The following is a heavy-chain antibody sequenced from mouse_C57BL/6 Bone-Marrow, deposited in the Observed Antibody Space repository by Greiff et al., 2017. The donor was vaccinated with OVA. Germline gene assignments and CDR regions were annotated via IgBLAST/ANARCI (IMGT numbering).Heavy chain of an antibody. Sequence: EVELMESGPGLVKPSQSLSLTCSVTGYSITSGYYWNWIRQFPGNKLEWMGYISYDGSNNYNPSLKNRISITRDTSKNQFFLKLNSVTTEDTATYYCARGGYYGSSDYFDYWGQGTTLTVSS. V-gene: IGHV3-6*01. CDR1: GYSITSGYY. D-gene: IGHD1-1*01. CDR3: ARGGYYGSSDYFDY. CDR2: ISYDGSN. J-gene: IGHJ2*01.